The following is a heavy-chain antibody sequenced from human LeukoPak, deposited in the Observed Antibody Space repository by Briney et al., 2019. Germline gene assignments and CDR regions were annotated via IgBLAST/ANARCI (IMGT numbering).Heavy chain of an antibody. V-gene: IGHV3-11*04. CDR1: GFTFSSYA. D-gene: IGHD3-22*01. CDR2: ISSSGSTI. Sequence: GGSLRLSCAASGFTFSSYAMSWIRQAPGKGLEWVSYISSSGSTIYYADSVKGRFTISRDNAKNSLYLQMNSLRAEDTAVYYCARVYDSSGYYYRLSPYYYYYMDVWGKGTTVTVSS. CDR3: ARVYDSSGYYYRLSPYYYYYMDV. J-gene: IGHJ6*03.